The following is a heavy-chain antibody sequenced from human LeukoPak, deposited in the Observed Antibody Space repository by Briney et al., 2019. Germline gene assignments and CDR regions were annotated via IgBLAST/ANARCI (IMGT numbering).Heavy chain of an antibody. V-gene: IGHV3-48*03. CDR2: ISSSGSTI. Sequence: PGGSLRLSCAASGFTFSSYEMNWVRQAPGKGLEWVSYISSSGSTIYYADSVKGRFTISRDNAKNTLNLQMSSLRAEDTAVYYCARDLGQYYDTSDNWFDPWGQGTLVTVSS. D-gene: IGHD3-22*01. CDR1: GFTFSSYE. J-gene: IGHJ5*02. CDR3: ARDLGQYYDTSDNWFDP.